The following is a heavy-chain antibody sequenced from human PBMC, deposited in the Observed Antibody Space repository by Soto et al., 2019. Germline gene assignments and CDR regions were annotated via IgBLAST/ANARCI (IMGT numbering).Heavy chain of an antibody. CDR3: ARRHLAVAVSPWFDP. V-gene: IGHV2-26*01. CDR1: GLSITDSEMG. Sequence: QVTLKESGPVLVKPTETLTLRCTVSGLSITDSEMGVSWIRQPPGPPLEWLAHIDSSGEKSYRTFLKSRLAISKYTSKSQIVLTMTNMEPADTGTYYCARRHLAVAVSPWFDPWGQGIPVTVSS. J-gene: IGHJ5*02. CDR2: IDSSGEK. D-gene: IGHD4-17*01.